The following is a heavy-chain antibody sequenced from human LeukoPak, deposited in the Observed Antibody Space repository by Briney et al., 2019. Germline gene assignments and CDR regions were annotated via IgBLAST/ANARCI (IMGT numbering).Heavy chain of an antibody. D-gene: IGHD6-19*01. J-gene: IGHJ4*02. Sequence: GASVKVSCKASGYTFTNYYMHWVRQAPGQGLEWMGIINPSGGSTSYAQKFQGRVTMTRDTSTSTVYMELSSLRSEDTAVYYCARVGYSSGWYSGEGNWGQGTLVTVSS. V-gene: IGHV1-46*01. CDR3: ARVGYSSGWYSGEGN. CDR1: GYTFTNYY. CDR2: INPSGGST.